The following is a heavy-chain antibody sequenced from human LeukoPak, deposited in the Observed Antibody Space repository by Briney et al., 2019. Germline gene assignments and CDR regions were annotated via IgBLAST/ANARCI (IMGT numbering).Heavy chain of an antibody. CDR1: GYTFTGYY. CDR3: ARGPNSRYSGYATFDY. CDR2: INPNSGGT. D-gene: IGHD5-12*01. Sequence: ASVKVSCKASGYTFTGYYMHWVRQAPGQGLEWMGWINPNSGGTNYAQKFQGRVTMTRDTPISTAYMELSRLRSDDTAVYYCARGPNSRYSGYATFDYWGQGTLVTVSS. J-gene: IGHJ4*02. V-gene: IGHV1-2*02.